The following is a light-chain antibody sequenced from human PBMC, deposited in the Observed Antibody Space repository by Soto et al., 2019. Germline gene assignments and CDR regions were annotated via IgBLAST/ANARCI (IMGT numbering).Light chain of an antibody. CDR2: GAS. V-gene: IGKV3-15*01. J-gene: IGKJ1*01. CDR3: QQYFEWPPMT. Sequence: EIVMTQSPATLSVSPGERATLSCRASQSVRTNLAWYQQKLGQAPRLLIYGASTRATGIPARFSGSGSGTEFTLTISSLQSEDFAIYYCQQYFEWPPMTFGQGTKVEI. CDR1: QSVRTN.